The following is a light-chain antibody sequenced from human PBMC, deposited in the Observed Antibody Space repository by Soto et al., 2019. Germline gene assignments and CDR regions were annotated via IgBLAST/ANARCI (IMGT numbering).Light chain of an antibody. CDR1: QSVSSGY. Sequence: EIVLTQSPGALSLSPGERATLSCRASQSVSSGYLAWYQQKPGQAPRLLIFATSRRATGIPDRFSGSGSGTDFTLTFSGLEPEDAAVYYCQHYGSSLPTTSGQGHGWRLN. CDR3: QHYGSSLPTT. CDR2: ATS. J-gene: IGKJ5*01. V-gene: IGKV3-20*01.